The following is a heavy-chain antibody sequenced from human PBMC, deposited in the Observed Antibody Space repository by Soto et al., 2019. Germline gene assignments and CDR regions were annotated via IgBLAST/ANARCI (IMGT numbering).Heavy chain of an antibody. CDR3: ARDSASYSSSSGSYWYFDL. J-gene: IGHJ2*01. CDR2: ISSGGSTI. D-gene: IGHD6-6*01. V-gene: IGHV3-48*02. Sequence: EVQLVESGGDLVQPGGSLRLSCAASGFTFSTYSMNWVRQAPGKGLEWISYISSGGSTIYYADSVKGRLTISRDSAKNSLYLQMNSLSDEDMAVYYCARDSASYSSSSGSYWYFDLWGRGTLVTVSS. CDR1: GFTFSTYS.